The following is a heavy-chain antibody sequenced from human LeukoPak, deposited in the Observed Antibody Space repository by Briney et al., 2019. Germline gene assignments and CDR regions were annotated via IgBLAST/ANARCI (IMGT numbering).Heavy chain of an antibody. CDR2: IYYSGSNWNT. CDR3: ARHFTGDTNLFDS. Sequence: SETLSLTCTVSGDSISSSNYFWDWIRQPPGKGLEWIGNIYYSGSNWNTYYTSSLRSRVTISVDTSKNQFSLRLTSVTSADTAVYYCARHFTGDTNLFDSWGQGTLVTVSS. D-gene: IGHD3-16*01. V-gene: IGHV4-39*01. J-gene: IGHJ5*01. CDR1: GDSISSSNYF.